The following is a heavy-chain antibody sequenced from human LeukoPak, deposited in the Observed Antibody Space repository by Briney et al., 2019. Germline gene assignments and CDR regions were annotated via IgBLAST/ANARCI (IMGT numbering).Heavy chain of an antibody. CDR1: GGSISSYY. J-gene: IGHJ4*02. CDR2: IYYSGST. D-gene: IGHD6-13*01. Sequence: PSETLSLTCTVSGGSISSYYWSWIRQPPGKGLEWIGYIYYSGSTNYNPSLKSRVTISVDTSKNQFSLKLSSVTAADTAVYYCAREEIAAAGIDYWGQGILVTVSS. V-gene: IGHV4-59*12. CDR3: AREEIAAAGIDY.